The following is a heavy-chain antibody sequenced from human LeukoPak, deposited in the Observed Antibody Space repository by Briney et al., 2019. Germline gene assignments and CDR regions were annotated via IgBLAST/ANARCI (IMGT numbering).Heavy chain of an antibody. V-gene: IGHV1-2*02. CDR2: INPNSGGT. CDR3: ARDPQYYYDGYYYYYMDV. CDR1: GYTFTGYY. Sequence: ASVKVSCKASGYTFTGYYMHWVRQAPGQGLEWMGWINPNSGGTNYAQKFQGRVTMTRDTSISTAYMELSRLRSDDTAVYYCARDPQYYYDGYYYYYMDVWGKGTTVTVSS. D-gene: IGHD3-22*01. J-gene: IGHJ6*03.